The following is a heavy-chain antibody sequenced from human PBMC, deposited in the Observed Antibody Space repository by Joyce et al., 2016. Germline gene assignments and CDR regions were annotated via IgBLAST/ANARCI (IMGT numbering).Heavy chain of an antibody. V-gene: IGHV4-34*02. CDR1: GESLSGFF. Sequence: QVQLQVWGAGLLKPSETLSLTCGVYGESLSGFFWSWIRQPPGKGLEWIGEINHSGSTSLNPSLKSRITLSVDTSKNRFSLNVTSVTAADTAVYYCARTSRRSWFDPWGQGTPVTVSS. J-gene: IGHJ5*02. CDR3: ARTSRRSWFDP. CDR2: INHSGST.